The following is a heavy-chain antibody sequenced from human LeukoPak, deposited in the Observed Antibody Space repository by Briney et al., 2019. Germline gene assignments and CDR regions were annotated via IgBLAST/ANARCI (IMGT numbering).Heavy chain of an antibody. D-gene: IGHD5-18*01. Sequence: SGGSLRLSCAASGFTFSSYGMHWVRQAPGKGLEWVAVISYDGSNKYYADSVKGRFTISRDNSKNTLYLQMNSLRAEDTAVYYCAKGGYSYGYSDYYYGMDVWGQGTTVTVSS. CDR1: GFTFSSYG. CDR2: ISYDGSNK. J-gene: IGHJ6*02. V-gene: IGHV3-30*18. CDR3: AKGGYSYGYSDYYYGMDV.